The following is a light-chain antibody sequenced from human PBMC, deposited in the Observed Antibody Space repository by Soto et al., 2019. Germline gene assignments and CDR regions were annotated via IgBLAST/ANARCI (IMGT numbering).Light chain of an antibody. V-gene: IGLV1-47*01. CDR3: AAWDDSLSAWV. CDR2: GSN. Sequence: QLVLTQPPSASGTPGQRVTISCSGSSSNIASNSVSWFQQLPGTAPKLLIYGSNQRPSGVPDRFSGSTSGTSASLAISGLRSEDEADYYCAAWDDSLSAWVFGGGTKLTVL. J-gene: IGLJ3*02. CDR1: SSNIASNS.